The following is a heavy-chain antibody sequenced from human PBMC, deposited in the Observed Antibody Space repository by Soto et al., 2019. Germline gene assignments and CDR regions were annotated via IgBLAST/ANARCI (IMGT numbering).Heavy chain of an antibody. CDR2: IYYSGST. V-gene: IGHV4-39*01. J-gene: IGHJ4*02. Sequence: PETLSLTCTPSGGSISSSSNYWGWIRQPQGKGLEWIGSIYYSGSTYYNPSLKSRVTISVDTSKNQFSLKLSSVTAADTAVYYCARHDSVAATPSGVDYWGQGTLVTVSS. CDR1: GGSISSSSNY. D-gene: IGHD2-15*01. CDR3: ARHDSVAATPSGVDY.